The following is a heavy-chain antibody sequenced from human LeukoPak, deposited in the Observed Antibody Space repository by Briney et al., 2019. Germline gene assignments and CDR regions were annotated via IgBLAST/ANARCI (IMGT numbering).Heavy chain of an antibody. V-gene: IGHV4-38-2*02. J-gene: IGHJ4*02. Sequence: PSETLSLTCIVYGYSIISDYFWGWVRQPPGKGLEWIWSIFHSGSVYYNPSLKSRVTISVDPSKNRFSLKLTSVTAADTAVYYCARAKGGYGDRYFDYWGQGTLVTVSS. CDR3: ARAKGGYGDRYFDY. D-gene: IGHD4-17*01. CDR1: GYSIISDYF. CDR2: IFHSGSV.